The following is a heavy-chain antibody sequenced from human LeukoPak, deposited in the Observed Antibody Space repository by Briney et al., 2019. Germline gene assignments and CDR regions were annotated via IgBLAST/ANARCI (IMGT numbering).Heavy chain of an antibody. Sequence: PSETLSLTCTVSGGSISSYYWSWIRQPAGKGLEWIGRIYTSGSTNYNPSLKSRVTISVDTSKNQFSLKLSSVTAADTAVYYCARVGAEYSSSWDLFDYWGQGTLVTVSS. CDR2: IYTSGST. V-gene: IGHV4-4*07. CDR1: GGSISSYY. J-gene: IGHJ4*02. CDR3: ARVGAEYSSSWDLFDY. D-gene: IGHD6-6*01.